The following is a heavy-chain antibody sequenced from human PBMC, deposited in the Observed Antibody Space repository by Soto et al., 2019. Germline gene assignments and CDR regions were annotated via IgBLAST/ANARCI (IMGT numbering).Heavy chain of an antibody. Sequence: QVHLLQSGAEVRRPGASVKVSCKASGYSVSTYAIHWVRQAPGQRLEWMGWINTANGNTKYSQRLQGRVTITTDTTANTVYMDLHSLTSEDTAVYCCARDIVLVTVAPEGGWFDPWGQGTRVTVS. D-gene: IGHD2-15*01. J-gene: IGHJ5*02. V-gene: IGHV1-3*04. CDR3: ARDIVLVTVAPEGGWFDP. CDR1: GYSVSTYA. CDR2: INTANGNT.